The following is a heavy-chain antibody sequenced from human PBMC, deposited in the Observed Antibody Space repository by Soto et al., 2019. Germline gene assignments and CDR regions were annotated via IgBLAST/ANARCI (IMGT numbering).Heavy chain of an antibody. Sequence: SGPTLVNPTQTLTLTCTFSGFSLSTSPVAVGWIRQPPGKALEWLAIIYWDDSKHYSPSLKSRLTITKDTSKNQVVLTMTNMDPVDTATYYCVHRGRSSGLGGDNWFDPWGQGTLVTVS. J-gene: IGHJ5*02. CDR1: GFSLSTSPVA. CDR3: VHRGRSSGLGGDNWFDP. D-gene: IGHD6-19*01. V-gene: IGHV2-5*02. CDR2: IYWDDSK.